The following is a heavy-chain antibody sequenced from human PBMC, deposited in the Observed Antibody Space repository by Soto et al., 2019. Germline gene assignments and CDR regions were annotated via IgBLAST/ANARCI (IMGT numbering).Heavy chain of an antibody. V-gene: IGHV3-74*01. CDR2: IYNDGTYS. Sequence: GGSLRLSCAASGFIFKMYWMHWVRQSPGKGLVWTSRIYNDGTYSDYADSVRGRFTISRDNVNDTLYLQMNNLRAEDSGLYYCTRGPRPISTGTGAYWGQGTQVTVSS. D-gene: IGHD3-10*01. J-gene: IGHJ4*02. CDR1: GFIFKMYW. CDR3: TRGPRPISTGTGAY.